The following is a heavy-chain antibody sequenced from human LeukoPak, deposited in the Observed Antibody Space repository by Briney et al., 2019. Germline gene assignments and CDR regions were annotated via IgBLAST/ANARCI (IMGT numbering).Heavy chain of an antibody. CDR3: AREGDSYDSSGYYYAPPPYYFDY. CDR2: ISYDGSNK. V-gene: IGHV3-30-3*01. Sequence: GGSLTLSCAASGFTFSSYAMHWVRQAPGKGLEWVAVISYDGSNKYYADSVKGRFTISRDNSKNTLYLQMNSLRAEDTAVYYCAREGDSYDSSGYYYAPPPYYFDYWGQGTLVTVSS. J-gene: IGHJ4*02. CDR1: GFTFSSYA. D-gene: IGHD3-22*01.